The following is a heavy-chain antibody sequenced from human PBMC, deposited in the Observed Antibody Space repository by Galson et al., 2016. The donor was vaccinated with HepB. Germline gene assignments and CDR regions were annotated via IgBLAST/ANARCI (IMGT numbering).Heavy chain of an antibody. D-gene: IGHD6-13*01. CDR1: GFTFSSYS. CDR2: TNGNGDSR. V-gene: IGHV3-64*02. CDR3: TTLWNSRKGSDY. J-gene: IGHJ4*02. Sequence: SLRLSCAASGFTFSSYSMHWVRQAPGQGLEYVSATNGNGDSRYYADSVKGRFTISRDNSKNMLYLRMNSLKIADTAVYYCTTLWNSRKGSDYWGQGTQVTVSS.